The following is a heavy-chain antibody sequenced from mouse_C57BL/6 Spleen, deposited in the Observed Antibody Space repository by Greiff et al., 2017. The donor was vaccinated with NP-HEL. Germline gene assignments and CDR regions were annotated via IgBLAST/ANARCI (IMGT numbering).Heavy chain of an antibody. CDR2: IYPGDGDT. J-gene: IGHJ4*01. D-gene: IGHD1-1*01. CDR1: GYAFSSSW. V-gene: IGHV1-82*01. CDR3: ARADYGSSPYAMDY. Sequence: VQLQQSGPELVKPGASVKISCKASGYAFSSSWMNWVKQRPGKGLEWIGRIYPGDGDTNYNGNFKGKATLTADKSSSTAYMQLSSLTSEDSAVYFCARADYGSSPYAMDYWGQGTSVTVS.